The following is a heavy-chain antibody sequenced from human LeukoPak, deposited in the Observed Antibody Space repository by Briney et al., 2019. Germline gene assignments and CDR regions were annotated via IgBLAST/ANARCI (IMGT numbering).Heavy chain of an antibody. J-gene: IGHJ6*03. CDR2: IYYSGST. CDR3: ARGLRYYYYMDV. Sequence: SETLSLTCTVSGGSISSYYWSWIRQPPGKGLEWIGYIYYSGSTNYNPSLKSRVTISVDTSKNQFSLKLSSVTAADTAVYYCARGLRYYYYMDVWGKGTTVAVSS. V-gene: IGHV4-59*12. D-gene: IGHD4-17*01. CDR1: GGSISSYY.